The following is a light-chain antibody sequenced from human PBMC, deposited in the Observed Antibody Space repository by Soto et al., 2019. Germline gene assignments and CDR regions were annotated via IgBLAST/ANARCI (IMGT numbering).Light chain of an antibody. CDR3: CPSAPNRTIV. V-gene: IGLV2-23*01. CDR1: SSVVGSNRL. Sequence: QSVLTQPASVSGSPGQSITISCTGSSSVVGSNRLVSWYQHHPGTVPKLIIYEGSKRPSGVSNRFSGSEPGNTASLTISGLQAEDEADYYCCPSAPNRTIVFGPGTKVTVL. CDR2: EGS. J-gene: IGLJ1*01.